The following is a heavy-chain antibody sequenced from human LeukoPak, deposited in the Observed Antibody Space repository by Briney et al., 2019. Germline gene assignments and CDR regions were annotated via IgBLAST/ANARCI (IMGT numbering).Heavy chain of an antibody. CDR3: ARRGRYSYGSYFDY. V-gene: IGHV5-51*01. Sequence: GESLKISCKGSGYSFNTYWIAWVRQMPGKGLEWMGIIYPGDSDTAYSPSFQGQVTVSADKSITTAYLQWSSPKASDTAMYYCARRGRYSYGSYFDYWGQGTLVTVSS. J-gene: IGHJ4*02. D-gene: IGHD5-18*01. CDR1: GYSFNTYW. CDR2: IYPGDSDT.